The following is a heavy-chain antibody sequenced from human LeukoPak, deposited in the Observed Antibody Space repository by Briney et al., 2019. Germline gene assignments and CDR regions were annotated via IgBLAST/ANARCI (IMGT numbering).Heavy chain of an antibody. CDR1: GGSIRSSNYY. J-gene: IGHJ4*02. V-gene: IGHV4-39*07. CDR3: ARDRLSGPHYDY. CDR2: IYYSGST. D-gene: IGHD1-14*01. Sequence: SETLSLTCTVSGGSIRSSNYYWGWIRQPPGKGLQWIGSIYYSGSTYYNPSLKSRVTLSVDTSKNQFSLKLRSVTAADTAMYYCARDRLSGPHYDYWGQGTLVTVSS.